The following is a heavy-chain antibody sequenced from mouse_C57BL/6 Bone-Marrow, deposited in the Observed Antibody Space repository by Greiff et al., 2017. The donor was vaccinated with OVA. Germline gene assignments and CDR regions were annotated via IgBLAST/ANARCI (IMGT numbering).Heavy chain of an antibody. V-gene: IGHV3-6*01. Sequence: EVHLVESGPGLVKPSQSLSLTCSVTGYSITSGYYWNWIRQFPGNKLEWMGYISYDGSNNYNPSLKNRISITRDTSKNQFFLKLNSVTTEDTATYYCAGFYYGYCFDYWGQGTTLTVSS. CDR1: GYSITSGYY. CDR3: AGFYYGYCFDY. J-gene: IGHJ2*01. CDR2: ISYDGSN. D-gene: IGHD2-2*01.